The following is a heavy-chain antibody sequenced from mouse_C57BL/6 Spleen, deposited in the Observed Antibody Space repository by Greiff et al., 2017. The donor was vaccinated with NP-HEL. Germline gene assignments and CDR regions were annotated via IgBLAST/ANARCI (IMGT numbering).Heavy chain of an antibody. V-gene: IGHV1-15*01. J-gene: IGHJ3*01. CDR3: TSSYYYGSSWFAY. CDR2: IDPETGGT. Sequence: VQLQQSGAELVRPGASVTLSCKASGYTFTDYEMHWVKQTPVHGLEWIGTIDPETGGTAYNQKFKGKAILTADKSSSTAYMELRSLTSEDSAVYYCTSSYYYGSSWFAYWGQGTLVPVSA. D-gene: IGHD1-1*01. CDR1: GYTFTDYE.